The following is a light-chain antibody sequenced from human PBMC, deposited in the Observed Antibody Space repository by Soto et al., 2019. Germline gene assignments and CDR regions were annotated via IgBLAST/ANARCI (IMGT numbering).Light chain of an antibody. CDR1: LSVSSN. J-gene: IGKJ5*01. V-gene: IGKV3-15*01. Sequence: EIVMTHSPATLSLSPGETATLSCRASLSVSSNYVAWFHQKPGQAPRLLIYSASTRATGTPARLAGSGAGTEFTLNISSLQSADAAVYYCQQYNNWPPITCGQGTRVEI. CDR2: SAS. CDR3: QQYNNWPPIT.